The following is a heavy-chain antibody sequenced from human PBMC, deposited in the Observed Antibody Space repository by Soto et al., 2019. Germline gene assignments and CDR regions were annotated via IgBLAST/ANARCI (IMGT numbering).Heavy chain of an antibody. Sequence: SETLSLTCAVSGGSISSGGYSWSWIRRPPGKCLELIGYIYHSGRTYYNPSLKSRVTISVDSSKIQFSLKLSSVTAADTALHYGDRAMGYCGGDCYTIFDYWGQGTLVTVS. D-gene: IGHD2-21*02. CDR3: DRAMGYCGGDCYTIFDY. J-gene: IGHJ4*02. CDR1: GGSISSGGYS. CDR2: IYHSGRT. V-gene: IGHV4-30-2*01.